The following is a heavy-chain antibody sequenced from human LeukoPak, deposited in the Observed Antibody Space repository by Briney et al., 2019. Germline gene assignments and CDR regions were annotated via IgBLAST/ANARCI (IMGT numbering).Heavy chain of an antibody. CDR3: ARDGVIRGVIVY. CDR2: INPNSGDT. Sequence: ASVKVSCKASGYTFTGYYMHWVRQAPGQGLERVGWINPNSGDTNYAQKFQGRVTMTRETSISTAYMELSRLRSDDTAVYYCARDGVIRGVIVYWGQGTLVTVSS. D-gene: IGHD3-10*01. CDR1: GYTFTGYY. V-gene: IGHV1-2*02. J-gene: IGHJ4*02.